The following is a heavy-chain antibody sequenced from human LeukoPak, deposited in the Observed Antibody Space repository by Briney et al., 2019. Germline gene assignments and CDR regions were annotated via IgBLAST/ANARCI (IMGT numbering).Heavy chain of an antibody. V-gene: IGHV3-23*01. Sequence: PGGSLRLSSAASGFTFSSYAMSWVRQAPGKGLEWLSAISGSGGSTYYADSVKGRFTISRDNSKNTLYLQMNSLRAEDTAVYYCAKRNYDFWSGYYRRAENHFDYWGQGTLVTVSS. D-gene: IGHD3-3*01. CDR1: GFTFSSYA. CDR2: ISGSGGST. CDR3: AKRNYDFWSGYYRRAENHFDY. J-gene: IGHJ4*02.